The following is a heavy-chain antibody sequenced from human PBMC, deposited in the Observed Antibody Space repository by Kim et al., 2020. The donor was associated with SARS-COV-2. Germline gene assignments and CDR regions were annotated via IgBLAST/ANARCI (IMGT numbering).Heavy chain of an antibody. CDR2: INSDGSST. J-gene: IGHJ5*02. Sequence: GGSLRLSCAASGFTFSSYWMHWVRQAPGKGLVWVSRINSDGSSTSYADSVKGRFTISRDNAKNTLYLQMNSLRAEDTAVYYCARDYGEVDWRGSGWFDPWGQGTLVTVSS. D-gene: IGHD4-17*01. CDR3: ARDYGEVDWRGSGWFDP. V-gene: IGHV3-74*01. CDR1: GFTFSSYW.